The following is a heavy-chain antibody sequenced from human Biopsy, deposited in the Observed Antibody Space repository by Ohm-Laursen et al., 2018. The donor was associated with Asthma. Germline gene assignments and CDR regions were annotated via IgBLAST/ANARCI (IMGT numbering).Heavy chain of an antibody. Sequence: SVKVSCKASGGSFGNHAVGWVRQAPGQGLEWMGWIIPMFGTTKFAPKFQGRVTFTADESTSSAYMELSSLRSEDSAVYYCAREVSTVDYGYYYFAMDVWGQGTTVTVSS. J-gene: IGHJ6*02. V-gene: IGHV1-69*13. CDR1: GGSFGNHA. D-gene: IGHD4-17*01. CDR2: IIPMFGTT. CDR3: AREVSTVDYGYYYFAMDV.